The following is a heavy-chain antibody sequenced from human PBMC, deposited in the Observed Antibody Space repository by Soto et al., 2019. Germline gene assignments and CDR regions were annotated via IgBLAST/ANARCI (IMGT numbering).Heavy chain of an antibody. CDR2: IDPSDSYT. D-gene: IGHD1-26*01. Sequence: GESLKISCKGSGYSFTTYWIGWVRQMPGKGLEWMGRIDPSDSYTNYSPSFQGHVTISADKSISTAYLQWSSLKASDTAMYYCARQVVGASWTKDAFDIWGQGTMVTVS. CDR1: GYSFTTYW. CDR3: ARQVVGASWTKDAFDI. V-gene: IGHV5-10-1*01. J-gene: IGHJ3*02.